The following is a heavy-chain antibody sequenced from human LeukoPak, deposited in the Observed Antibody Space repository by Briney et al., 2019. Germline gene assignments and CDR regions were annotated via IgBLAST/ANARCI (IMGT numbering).Heavy chain of an antibody. Sequence: RGSLRLSSAASGFSLRNYWMDWVRQVPGNRLGWVSRVLGVGSVTNYGDSVKGRFSISRDHATKTLCLQINSLRAEDTAVYFCARYSSSSGGACCYLDYWGHGTLVTVSS. CDR2: VLGVGSVT. CDR3: ARYSSSSGGACCYLDY. V-gene: IGHV3-74*01. J-gene: IGHJ4*01. CDR1: GFSLRNYW. D-gene: IGHD6-6*01.